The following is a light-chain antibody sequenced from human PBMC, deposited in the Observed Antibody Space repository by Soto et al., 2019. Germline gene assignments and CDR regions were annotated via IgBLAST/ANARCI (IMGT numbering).Light chain of an antibody. CDR2: GNS. CDR3: HSYDSRLSGVV. V-gene: IGLV1-40*01. J-gene: IGLJ2*01. Sequence: QLVLTQPPSVSGAPGQRVTISCTGSSSNIGANYDVHWYQQLPGTAPKLLIYGNSNRPSGVPDRFSGSKSGTSASLAITGLQAEDEADYYCHSYDSRLSGVVFGGGTKVTVL. CDR1: SSNIGANYD.